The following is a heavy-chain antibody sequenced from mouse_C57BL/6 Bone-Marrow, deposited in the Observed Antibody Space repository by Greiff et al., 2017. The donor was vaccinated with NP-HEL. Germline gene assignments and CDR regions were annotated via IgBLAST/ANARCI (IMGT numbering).Heavy chain of an antibody. CDR1: GYTFTSYW. V-gene: IGHV1-5*01. CDR3: TRRRMAPFAY. CDR2: IYPGNSDT. Sequence: VQLQQSGAELAKPGASVKLSCKASGYTFTSYWMHWVKQRPGQGLEWIGAIYPGNSDTSYNQKFKGKAKLTAVTSASTAYMELSSLTNEDSAVYYCTRRRMAPFAYWGQGTLVTVSA. J-gene: IGHJ3*01. D-gene: IGHD2-3*01.